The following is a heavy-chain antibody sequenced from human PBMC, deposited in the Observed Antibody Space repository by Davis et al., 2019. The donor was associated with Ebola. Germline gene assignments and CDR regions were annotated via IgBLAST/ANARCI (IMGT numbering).Heavy chain of an antibody. V-gene: IGHV1-69*06. CDR1: GGTFSSYA. CDR2: IIPIFGTA. D-gene: IGHD2-2*01. CDR3: ARDRVGYCSSTSCFYYGMDV. Sequence: AASVKVSCKASGGTFSSYAISWVRQAPGQGLEWMGGIIPIFGTANYAQKFQGRVTITADKSTSTAYMELSSLRSEDTAVYYCARDRVGYCSSTSCFYYGMDVWGQGTTVTVSS. J-gene: IGHJ6*02.